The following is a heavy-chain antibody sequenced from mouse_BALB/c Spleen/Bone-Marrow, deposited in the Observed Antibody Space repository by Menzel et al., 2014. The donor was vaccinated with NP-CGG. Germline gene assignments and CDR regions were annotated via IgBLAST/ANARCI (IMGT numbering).Heavy chain of an antibody. D-gene: IGHD4-1*02. Sequence: VQLQQSGAELVRPGTSVKVSCKASGYAFTNYLIEWVKQRPGQGLEWIGVINPGSGGTNYSEKFKGKATLTADKSSSTAYMQLSSLTSDDSAVYFCARRSTGTSAMDYWGQGTSVTVSS. CDR3: ARRSTGTSAMDY. CDR1: GYAFTNYL. V-gene: IGHV1-54*01. J-gene: IGHJ4*01. CDR2: INPGSGGT.